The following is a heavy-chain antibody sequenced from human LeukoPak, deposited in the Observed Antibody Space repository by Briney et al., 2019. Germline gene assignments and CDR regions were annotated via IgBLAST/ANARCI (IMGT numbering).Heavy chain of an antibody. Sequence: GGSLRLSCAASGVTFSSFEMSWVRQAPGKGLEWVSYISSSGSTIYYADSVKGRFTVSRDNAKNSLDLQMNSLRAEDTAVYYCARDPVPTDYWGQGTLVTVSS. CDR1: GVTFSSFE. V-gene: IGHV3-48*03. J-gene: IGHJ4*02. CDR2: ISSSGSTI. D-gene: IGHD6-19*01. CDR3: ARDPVPTDY.